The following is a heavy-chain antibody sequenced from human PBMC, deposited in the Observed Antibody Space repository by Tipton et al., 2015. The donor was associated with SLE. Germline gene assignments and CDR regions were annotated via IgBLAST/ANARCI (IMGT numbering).Heavy chain of an antibody. Sequence: TLSLTCTVSGGSISSYYWSWIRQPPGKGLEWIGYIYYSGSTDYNPSLRSRVTISIDTSENHFSLELRSVTAADTAVYYCARATYDFRNGPFDYWGLGTLVTVSS. V-gene: IGHV4-59*01. CDR2: IYYSGST. D-gene: IGHD3-3*01. CDR1: GGSISSYY. J-gene: IGHJ4*01. CDR3: ARATYDFRNGPFDY.